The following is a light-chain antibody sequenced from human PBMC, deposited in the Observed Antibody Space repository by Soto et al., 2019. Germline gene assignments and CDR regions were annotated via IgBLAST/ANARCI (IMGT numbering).Light chain of an antibody. J-gene: IGLJ3*02. Sequence: QSALTQPASVSGSPGQSITISCTGTSSDIGDFNYVSWYQHHPGKAPKLMIYDVSHRPSGVSHRFSGSKSANTASLTISGLQTEDEADYYCSSYTSTNTCVFGGGTKVTVL. V-gene: IGLV2-14*01. CDR3: SSYTSTNTCV. CDR1: SSDIGDFNY. CDR2: DVS.